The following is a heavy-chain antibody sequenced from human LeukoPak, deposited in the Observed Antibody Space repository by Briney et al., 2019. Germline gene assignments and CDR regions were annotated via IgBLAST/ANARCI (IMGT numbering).Heavy chain of an antibody. CDR3: ATGWSGYYWTT. CDR2: IYHSGST. Sequence: PSETLSLTCSVSGYSISSGYYWGWIRRPPGKGLEWIGSIYHSGSTYYNTSLKSRVTISVDTSKNQFSLKLNSVTAADTAVYYCATGWSGYYWTTWGQEPWSPSPQ. CDR1: GYSISSGYY. D-gene: IGHD3-3*01. J-gene: IGHJ5*01. V-gene: IGHV4-38-2*02.